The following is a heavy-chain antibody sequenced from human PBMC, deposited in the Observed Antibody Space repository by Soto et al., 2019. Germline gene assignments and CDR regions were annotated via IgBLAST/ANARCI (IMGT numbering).Heavy chain of an antibody. Sequence: QVQLVKSGGGVIQTGRSLRLSCAASGFTFSSYGMHWVRQAPGKGLEWVAVISYDGSNKYYADSVKGRLTISRDNSKNTLFLQMNSLRAEDTAVYYCAKGWGGAFDIWGQGTMVTVSS. D-gene: IGHD1-26*01. CDR1: GFTFSSYG. CDR3: AKGWGGAFDI. CDR2: ISYDGSNK. J-gene: IGHJ3*02. V-gene: IGHV3-30*18.